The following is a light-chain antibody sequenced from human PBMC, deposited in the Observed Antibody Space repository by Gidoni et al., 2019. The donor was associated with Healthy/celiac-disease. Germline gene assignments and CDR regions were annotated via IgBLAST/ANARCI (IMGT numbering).Light chain of an antibody. J-gene: IGKJ1*01. CDR2: AAS. Sequence: DIHMTKSPSSPSASVGDRVTITSRASQSISSYLHWYQQKPGKAPKLLIYAASSLQSGVPSRFSGSGSGTDFTITISRLQPEDFATYYCQQSYSTLGTFGQGTKVEIK. V-gene: IGKV1-39*01. CDR1: QSISSY. CDR3: QQSYSTLGT.